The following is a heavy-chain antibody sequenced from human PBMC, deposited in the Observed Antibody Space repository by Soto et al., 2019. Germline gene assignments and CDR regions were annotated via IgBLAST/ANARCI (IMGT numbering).Heavy chain of an antibody. D-gene: IGHD3-16*01. Sequence: GASVKVSCKASGYTFTSYDMHWVRQAPGQRLEWMGWINAGNGNTKYSQKFQGRVTINPDTSKNQFSLQLNSVTPEDTAVYFCARLSWGTVHAWGQGTLVTVSS. V-gene: IGHV1-3*01. J-gene: IGHJ5*02. CDR3: ARLSWGTVHA. CDR2: INAGNGNT. CDR1: GYTFTSYD.